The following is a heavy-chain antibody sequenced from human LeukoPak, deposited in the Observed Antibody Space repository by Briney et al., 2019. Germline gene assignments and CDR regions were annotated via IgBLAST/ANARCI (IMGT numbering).Heavy chain of an antibody. CDR3: ARLAPYYGTGII. D-gene: IGHD3-10*01. CDR2: IKEDGSEE. Sequence: GGSRRLSCAASGFTFSAYWMSWVRQAPGKGLEWVATIKEDGSEEYYVDSVKGRFTISRDNAKNSLYLQMSSLRAEDTAVYYCARLAPYYGTGIIWGQGTVVTVSS. J-gene: IGHJ3*02. CDR1: GFTFSAYW. V-gene: IGHV3-7*01.